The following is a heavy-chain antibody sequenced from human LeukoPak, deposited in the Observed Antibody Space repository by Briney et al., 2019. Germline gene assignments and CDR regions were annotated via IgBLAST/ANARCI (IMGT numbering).Heavy chain of an antibody. CDR1: GFTFSLYT. CDR2: IRPDGSHI. CDR3: LREVDWKYAFDY. J-gene: IGHJ4*02. D-gene: IGHD1-7*01. V-gene: IGHV3-33*08. Sequence: GGPLRLSCAASGFTFSLYTMHWVRQAPGKGLEWVAVIRPDGSHISYVDPVKGRFTISRDNSNNMLYLQMSSLRAEDTALYYCLREVDWKYAFDYWGRGTLVTVSS.